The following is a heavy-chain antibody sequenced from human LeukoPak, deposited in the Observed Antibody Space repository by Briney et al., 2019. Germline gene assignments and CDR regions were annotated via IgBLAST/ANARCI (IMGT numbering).Heavy chain of an antibody. J-gene: IGHJ6*02. D-gene: IGHD2-21*02. CDR1: GGTFSSYA. CDR3: ARGGGDCYSVRGCYYGMDV. Sequence: SVKVSCKASGGTFSSYAISWVRQAPGRGLEWMGGIIPIFGTANYAQKFQGRVTITADVSTSTAYMELSSLRSEDTAVYYCARGGGDCYSVRGCYYGMDVWGQGTTVTVSS. V-gene: IGHV1-69*13. CDR2: IIPIFGTA.